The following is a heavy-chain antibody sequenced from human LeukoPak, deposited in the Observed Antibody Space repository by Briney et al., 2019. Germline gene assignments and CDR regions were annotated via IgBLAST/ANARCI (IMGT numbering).Heavy chain of an antibody. D-gene: IGHD1-26*01. J-gene: IGHJ2*01. CDR2: ISYDESNK. CDR3: AKDRTVGASYWYFDL. Sequence: GGSLRLSCAASGFTFSVYGMHWVRQAPGKGLEWVAVISYDESNKYYADSVKGRFTISRDSSKNTLFLHMNTLRAEDTAIYYCAKDRTVGASYWYFDLWGRGTLVTVSS. CDR1: GFTFSVYG. V-gene: IGHV3-30*18.